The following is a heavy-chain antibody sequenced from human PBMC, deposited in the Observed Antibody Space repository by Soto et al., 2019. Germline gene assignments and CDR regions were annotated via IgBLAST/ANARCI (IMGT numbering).Heavy chain of an antibody. V-gene: IGHV1-18*01. CDR1: GYTFTSYG. J-gene: IGHJ5*02. D-gene: IGHD5-12*01. CDR3: ARGEGPRYSGSGRYNGFDH. Sequence: ASVKVSCKASGYTFTSYGISWVRQAPGQGLEWMGWISAYNGNTNYAQKLQGRVTMTTDTSTSTAYMELRSLRSDDTAVLYCARGEGPRYSGSGRYNGFDHWGQGTLVTVSS. CDR2: ISAYNGNT.